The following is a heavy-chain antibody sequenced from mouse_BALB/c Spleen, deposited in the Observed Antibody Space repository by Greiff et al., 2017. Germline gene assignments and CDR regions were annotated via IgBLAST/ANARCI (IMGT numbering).Heavy chain of an antibody. CDR2: INPSSGYT. CDR1: GYTFTSYT. CDR3: ARRALYGYYAMDY. Sequence: QVQLQQSGAELARPGASVKISCKASGYTFTSYTMHWVKQRPGQGLEWIGYINPSSGYTNYNQKFKDKATLTADKSSSTAYMQLSSLTSEDSAVYYCARRALYGYYAMDYWGQGTSVTVSS. D-gene: IGHD1-1*01. V-gene: IGHV1-4*01. J-gene: IGHJ4*01.